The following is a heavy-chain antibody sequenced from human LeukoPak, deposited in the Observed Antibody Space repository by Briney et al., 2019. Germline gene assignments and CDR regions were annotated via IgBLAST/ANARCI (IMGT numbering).Heavy chain of an antibody. CDR3: ARGLTHYDSSGYNWFDP. CDR2: ISAYNGNT. CDR1: GYTFTSYG. Sequence: GASVKVSCKASGYTFTSYGISWVRQAPGQGLEWMGWISAYNGNTNYAQKLQGRVTMTTDTSTSTAYMELRSQRSDDTAVYYCARGLTHYDSSGYNWFDPWGQGTLVTVSS. V-gene: IGHV1-18*01. D-gene: IGHD3-22*01. J-gene: IGHJ5*02.